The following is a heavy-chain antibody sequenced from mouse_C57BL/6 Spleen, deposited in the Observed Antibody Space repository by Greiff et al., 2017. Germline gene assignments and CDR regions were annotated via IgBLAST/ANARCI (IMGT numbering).Heavy chain of an antibody. CDR3: TRGATTVVFDY. CDR2: ISSGGGYI. Sequence: EVHVVESGEGLVKPGGSLKLSCAASGFTFSSYAMSWVRQTPEKRLEWVAYISSGGGYIYYADTVKGRFTISRDNARNTLYLQMSSMKAEYTAMYCCTRGATTVVFDYWGQGTTLTVSS. CDR1: GFTFSSYA. D-gene: IGHD1-1*01. V-gene: IGHV5-9-1*02. J-gene: IGHJ2*01.